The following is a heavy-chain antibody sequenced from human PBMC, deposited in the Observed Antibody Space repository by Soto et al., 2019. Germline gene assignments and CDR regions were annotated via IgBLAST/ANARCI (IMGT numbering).Heavy chain of an antibody. CDR2: IIPIFGTA. J-gene: IGHJ6*02. V-gene: IGHV1-69*01. D-gene: IGHD2-2*02. Sequence: QVQLVQSGAEVKKPGSSVKVSCKASGGTFSSYAISWVRQAPGQGLEWMGGIIPIFGTANYAQKFQGRVTITADESKSTAYMELSSLRSEDTAVYYCARRGNIVVVPAAIGYYYGMDVWGQGTTVTVSS. CDR1: GGTFSSYA. CDR3: ARRGNIVVVPAAIGYYYGMDV.